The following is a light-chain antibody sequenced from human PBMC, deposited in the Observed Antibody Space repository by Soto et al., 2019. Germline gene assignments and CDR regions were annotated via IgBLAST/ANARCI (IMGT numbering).Light chain of an antibody. Sequence: QSVLTQPPSVSGAPGQRVTISCTGSSSNIGAGYDVHWYQQLPGTAPKLLIYGNSNRPSGVPDRFAGSKSGTSASPAITGLQDEDEADYYCQSSGSSLFYVFGTGTKLTVL. CDR2: GNS. V-gene: IGLV1-40*01. CDR3: QSSGSSLFYV. CDR1: SSNIGAGYD. J-gene: IGLJ1*01.